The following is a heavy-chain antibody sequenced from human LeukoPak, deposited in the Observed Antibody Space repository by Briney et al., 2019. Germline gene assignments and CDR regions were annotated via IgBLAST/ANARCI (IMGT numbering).Heavy chain of an antibody. V-gene: IGHV4-34*01. Sequence: SETLSLTCGVYSGSLSDKYWSWIRQPPGNGLEWIGEINPSGRTNYNPSLKSRVTMSIDTSKNQFSLKLSSVTAADTAVYYCARLSGYHFDYWGQGALVTVSS. CDR3: ARLSGYHFDY. CDR2: INPSGRT. CDR1: SGSLSDKY. J-gene: IGHJ4*02. D-gene: IGHD5-12*01.